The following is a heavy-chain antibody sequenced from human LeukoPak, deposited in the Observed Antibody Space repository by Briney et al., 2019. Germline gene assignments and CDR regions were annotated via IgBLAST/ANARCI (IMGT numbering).Heavy chain of an antibody. V-gene: IGHV3-30*18. CDR2: ISYDGSNK. D-gene: IGHD3-22*01. CDR1: GFTFSSYG. Sequence: GRSLRLSCAASGFTFSSYGMHWVRQAPGKGLEWVAVISYDGSNKYYADSVKGRFTISRDNSKNTLYLQMNSLRAEDTAVYYCAKDRWYYYDSSGPSPFDYWGQGTLVTVSS. J-gene: IGHJ4*02. CDR3: AKDRWYYYDSSGPSPFDY.